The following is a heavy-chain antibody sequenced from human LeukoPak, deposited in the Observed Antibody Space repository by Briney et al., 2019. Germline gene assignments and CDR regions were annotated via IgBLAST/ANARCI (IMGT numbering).Heavy chain of an antibody. CDR3: ARAEDYDILTGPDAFDI. Sequence: PSETLSLTCTVSGGSISSYYWSWIRQPPGKGLEWIGYIYYSGSTNYNPSLKSRVTISVDTSKNQFSLKLSSVTAADTAVYYCARAEDYDILTGPDAFDIWGQGTMVTVSS. J-gene: IGHJ3*02. V-gene: IGHV4-59*08. D-gene: IGHD3-9*01. CDR2: IYYSGST. CDR1: GGSISSYY.